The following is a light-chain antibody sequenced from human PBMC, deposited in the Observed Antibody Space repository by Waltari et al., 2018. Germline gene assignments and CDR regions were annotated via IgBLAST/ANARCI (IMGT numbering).Light chain of an antibody. Sequence: QSALTQPPSASGSPGQSVTIPCTATSSDVGGFNYVSWYHQHPGKAPKLMIYEVSKRPSGVPDRFSGSKSGNTASLTVSGLQAEDEGDYYCSSYAGTNNVVFGGGTKLTVL. CDR1: SSDVGGFNY. V-gene: IGLV2-8*01. CDR3: SSYAGTNNVV. CDR2: EVS. J-gene: IGLJ2*01.